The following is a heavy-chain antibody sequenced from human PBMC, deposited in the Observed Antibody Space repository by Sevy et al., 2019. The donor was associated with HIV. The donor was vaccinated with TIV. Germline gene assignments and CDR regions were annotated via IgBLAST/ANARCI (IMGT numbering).Heavy chain of an antibody. V-gene: IGHV1-18*01. Sequence: ASVKVSCKASGYTFTSYGISWVRQAPGQGLEWMGWISAYNGNTNYAQKLQGRVTMTTDTSTSTAYMELRSLRSDDTAVYYCLIDLGYCSSTSCYNWFDPWGQGTLVTVSS. CDR2: ISAYNGNT. CDR3: LIDLGYCSSTSCYNWFDP. D-gene: IGHD2-2*01. CDR1: GYTFTSYG. J-gene: IGHJ5*02.